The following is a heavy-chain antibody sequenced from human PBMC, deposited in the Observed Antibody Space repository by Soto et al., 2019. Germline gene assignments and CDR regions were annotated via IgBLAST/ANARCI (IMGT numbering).Heavy chain of an antibody. J-gene: IGHJ6*02. D-gene: IGHD2-2*01. Sequence: QVQLVQSGAEVKKPGSSVKVSCTASGGTFSSYAISWVRQAPGQGLEWMGGIIPISETTNYAQKFQGRVTITADESKSTAYMELSRLRSEDTAVYYCARSQGSSTSLEIYYYYYYGMDVWGQGTTVTVSS. CDR3: ARSQGSSTSLEIYYYYYYGMDV. V-gene: IGHV1-69*01. CDR1: GGTFSSYA. CDR2: IIPISETT.